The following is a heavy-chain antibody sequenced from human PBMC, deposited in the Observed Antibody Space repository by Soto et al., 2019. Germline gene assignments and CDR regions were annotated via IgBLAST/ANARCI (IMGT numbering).Heavy chain of an antibody. V-gene: IGHV3-74*01. D-gene: IGHD3-3*01. J-gene: IGHJ6*02. CDR2: IKSAGTT. CDR3: AKDRGEEGLKFLEWFGGMDV. Sequence: EVQLVESGGGLVQPGGSLRLSCAASGFSVSNYWMNWVRQAPGKGLVWVSHIKSAGTTSYADSVEGRFTVSRDDAKNTFYLQMNGLRAEDTAVYYCAKDRGEEGLKFLEWFGGMDVWGHGTTVTVSS. CDR1: GFSVSNYW.